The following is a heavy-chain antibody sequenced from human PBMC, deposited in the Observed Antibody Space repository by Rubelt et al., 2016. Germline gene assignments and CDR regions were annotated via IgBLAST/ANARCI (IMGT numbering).Heavy chain of an antibody. Sequence: GGSLRLSCAASGFTFSSYAMSWVRQAPGKGLEWVSGISGSGGSTYYAGSVKGRFTVSRDSSKNTLYLQMNSLRAEDTAVYYCAKNDYGDYAGSFDYWGQGTLVTVSS. J-gene: IGHJ4*02. V-gene: IGHV3-23*01. CDR3: AKNDYGDYAGSFDY. D-gene: IGHD4-17*01. CDR1: GFTFSSYA. CDR2: ISGSGGST.